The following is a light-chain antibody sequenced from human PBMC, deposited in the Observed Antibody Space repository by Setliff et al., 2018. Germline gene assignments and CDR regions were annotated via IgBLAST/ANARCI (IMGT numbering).Light chain of an antibody. V-gene: IGLV2-14*01. J-gene: IGLJ1*01. CDR3: FSCTSNSTPYV. CDR2: DVS. CDR1: SSDVGAYNC. Sequence: QSALTQPASVSGSPGQSITISCTGTSSDVGAYNCISWYQHHPDKAPKLLIYDVSNRPSGVSSRFSGSKSGNTASLTISGLHAEDEADYFCFSCTSNSTPYVIGTGTKVTVL.